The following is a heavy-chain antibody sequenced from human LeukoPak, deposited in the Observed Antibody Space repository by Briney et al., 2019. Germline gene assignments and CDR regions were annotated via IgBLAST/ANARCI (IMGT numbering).Heavy chain of an antibody. V-gene: IGHV1-18*01. D-gene: IGHD6-13*01. CDR1: GYTFTSYG. CDR2: ISAYNGNT. Sequence: ASVKVSCKASGYTFTSYGISWVRQAPGQGLEWMGWISAYNGNTNYAQKLQGRVTMTTDTSTSTAYMELRSLRSDDTAVYYCARYGISSTWYFSTHYYYGMDVRGQGTTVTVSS. CDR3: ARYGISSTWYFSTHYYYGMDV. J-gene: IGHJ6*02.